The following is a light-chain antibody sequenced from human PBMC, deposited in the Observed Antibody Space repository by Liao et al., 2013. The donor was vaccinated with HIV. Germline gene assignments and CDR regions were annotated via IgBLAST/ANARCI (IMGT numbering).Light chain of an antibody. V-gene: IGLV3-1*01. CDR2: QDT. CDR1: NLGDKY. Sequence: SYELTQSPSVSVSPGQTATITCSGDNLGDKYASWYQKRPGQSPILVIYQDTKRPSGISDRFSGSNSGNTATLTISGTQALDEADYFCQAWDSTLYVFGTGTKVTVL. CDR3: QAWDSTLYV. J-gene: IGLJ1*01.